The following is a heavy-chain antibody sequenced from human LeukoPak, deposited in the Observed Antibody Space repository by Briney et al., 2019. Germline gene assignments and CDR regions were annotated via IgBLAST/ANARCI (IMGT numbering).Heavy chain of an antibody. V-gene: IGHV3-23*01. Sequence: GGSLRLSCAASGFTFNTYAMSWVRQAPGTGLEWVSTISGSGGSTYHADSVKGRFTISRDNSKNTLYLQMDSLRAEDTAVYYCANGARYSGTYIWGQGTLVAISS. CDR2: ISGSGGST. D-gene: IGHD1-26*01. CDR3: ANGARYSGTYI. CDR1: GFTFNTYA. J-gene: IGHJ4*02.